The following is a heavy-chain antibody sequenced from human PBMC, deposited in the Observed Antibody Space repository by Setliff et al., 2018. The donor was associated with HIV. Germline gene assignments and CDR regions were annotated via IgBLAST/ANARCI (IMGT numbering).Heavy chain of an antibody. D-gene: IGHD5-18*01. CDR2: ISAYNGNT. V-gene: IGHV1-18*01. J-gene: IGHJ3*01. CDR1: GYTFTSFG. CDR3: ARVKNMMVNDAFDV. Sequence: ASVKVSCKASGYTFTSFGISWVRQAPGQGLEWMGRISAYNGNTDHAQRFQGRVTITWDTLTSTAYMELKRLRPEDTGIYYCARVKNMMVNDAFDVWGQGTMVTVS.